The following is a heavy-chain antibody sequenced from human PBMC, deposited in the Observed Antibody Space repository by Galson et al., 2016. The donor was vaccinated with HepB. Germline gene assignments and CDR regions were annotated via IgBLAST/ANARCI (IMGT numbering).Heavy chain of an antibody. V-gene: IGHV3-30*04. CDR3: AKEDFSSDVGCPAGQ. CDR1: GFTFRMYS. J-gene: IGHJ4*02. CDR2: ISGSGRHE. Sequence: SLRLSCAASGFTFRMYSIHWMRQAPGKGLEWVAVISGSGRHEHYADSVKGRFSISRDDSRNMVHLQMSSLRPDDTAVYYCAKEDFSSDVGCPAGQWGQGRLVTVSS. D-gene: IGHD2-15*01.